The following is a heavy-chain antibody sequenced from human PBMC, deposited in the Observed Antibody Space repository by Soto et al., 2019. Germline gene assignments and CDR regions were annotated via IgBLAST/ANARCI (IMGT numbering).Heavy chain of an antibody. CDR1: GGSISSSNW. D-gene: IGHD6-13*01. Sequence: SETLSLTCAVSGGSISSSNWWSWVRQPPGKGLEWIGEIYHSGGTNYNPSLKSRVTISVDKSKNQFSLKLSSVTAADTAVYYCARDRQQLGYYYYYGMDVWGQGTTVTVSS. V-gene: IGHV4-4*02. J-gene: IGHJ6*02. CDR2: IYHSGGT. CDR3: ARDRQQLGYYYYYGMDV.